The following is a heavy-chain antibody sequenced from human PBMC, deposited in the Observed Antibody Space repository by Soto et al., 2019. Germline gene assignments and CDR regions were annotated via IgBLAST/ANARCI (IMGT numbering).Heavy chain of an antibody. J-gene: IGHJ3*02. D-gene: IGHD6-13*01. CDR3: SLGSWSAETFDI. CDR2: IIPMLDIT. Sequence: QVQLVQSGAEVKKPGSSVKVSCKEAGGTFSTYTVIWVRQAPGQGLEWMGRIIPMLDITNTAQSFQGRVTITADKSTSTAYLELSPLSSDDSAIYFCSLGSWSAETFDIWGRGTMVTVSS. CDR1: GGTFSTYT. V-gene: IGHV1-69*02.